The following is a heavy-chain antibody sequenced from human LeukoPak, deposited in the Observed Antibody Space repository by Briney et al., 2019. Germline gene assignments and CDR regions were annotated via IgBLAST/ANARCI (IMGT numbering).Heavy chain of an antibody. CDR2: IYHSGST. D-gene: IGHD6-19*01. V-gene: IGHV4-39*07. CDR1: GGSISSGGYY. Sequence: SETLSLTCTVSGGSISSGGYYWGWIRQPPGKGLEWIGSIYHSGSTYYNPSLKSRVTISVDTSKNQFSLKLSSVTAADTAVYYCARGFPHSSGVDYWGQGTLVTVSS. CDR3: ARGFPHSSGVDY. J-gene: IGHJ4*02.